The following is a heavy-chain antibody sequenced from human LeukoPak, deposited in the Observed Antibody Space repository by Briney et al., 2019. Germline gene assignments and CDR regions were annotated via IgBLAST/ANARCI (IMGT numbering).Heavy chain of an antibody. CDR2: ISAYNGNT. CDR1: GYTFTSYG. J-gene: IGHJ4*02. CDR3: ARDRAQGYDFWSGYPY. Sequence: ASVKVSCKASGYTFTSYGISWVRQAPGQGLEWMGWISAYNGNTNYAQKLQGRVTMTTDTSTSTAYMELRSLRSDDTAVYYCARDRAQGYDFWSGYPYWGPGTLVTVSS. D-gene: IGHD3-3*01. V-gene: IGHV1-18*01.